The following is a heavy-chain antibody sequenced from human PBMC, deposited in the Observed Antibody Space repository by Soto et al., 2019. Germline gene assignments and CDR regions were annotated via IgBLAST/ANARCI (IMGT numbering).Heavy chain of an antibody. J-gene: IGHJ4*02. CDR2: TSYDGRNT. CDR3: TKDPGFDY. V-gene: IGHV3-30*18. CDR1: GFIFRSYG. Sequence: QVQLVESGGGVVQPGRSLRLSCAASGFIFRSYGMHWVRQAPGKGLEWVAATSYDGRNTYYADSVKGRFTISRDNSKNTLYLPMNSLRAEDTAVYYCTKDPGFDYWGQGTLVTVSS.